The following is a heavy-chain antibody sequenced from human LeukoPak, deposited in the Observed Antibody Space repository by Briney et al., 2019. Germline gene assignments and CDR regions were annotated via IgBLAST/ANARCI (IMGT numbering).Heavy chain of an antibody. CDR1: GYTFTSYY. CDR3: ARDGFTDYYGSGSFVIDY. V-gene: IGHV1-46*04. D-gene: IGHD3-10*01. J-gene: IGHJ4*02. Sequence: ASVKVSCKASGYTFTSYYLHWVRQAPGQGLEWMGIINPSGGGISYAQKLQGRVTMTRDTSISTAYMKLSRLRSDDTAVYYCARDGFTDYYGSGSFVIDYWGQGTLVTVSS. CDR2: INPSGGGI.